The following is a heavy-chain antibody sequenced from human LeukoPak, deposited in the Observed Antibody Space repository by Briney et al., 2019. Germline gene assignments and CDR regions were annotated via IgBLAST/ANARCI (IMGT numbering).Heavy chain of an antibody. J-gene: IGHJ3*02. Sequence: TSETLSLTCAVYGGSFSGYYWSWIRQPPGKGLEWIGEINHSGSTNYNPSLKSRVTISVDTSKNQFSLKLSSVTAADTAVYYCARQTSIVVVRAATALGAFDIWGQGSMVTVSS. V-gene: IGHV4-34*01. CDR2: INHSGST. D-gene: IGHD2-2*01. CDR3: ARQTSIVVVRAATALGAFDI. CDR1: GGSFSGYY.